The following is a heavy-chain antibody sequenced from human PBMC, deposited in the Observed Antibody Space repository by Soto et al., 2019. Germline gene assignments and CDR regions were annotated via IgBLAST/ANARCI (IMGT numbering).Heavy chain of an antibody. Sequence: GGSLRLSCAASGFTFSSYGMHWVRQPPGKGLEWVAVISYDGSNKYYADSVKGRFTIPRDNSKNTLYLQMNSLRAEDTAVYYCAKDGADYDFWSGYGMDVWGQGTTVTVSS. CDR3: AKDGADYDFWSGYGMDV. J-gene: IGHJ6*02. D-gene: IGHD3-3*01. CDR2: ISYDGSNK. V-gene: IGHV3-30*18. CDR1: GFTFSSYG.